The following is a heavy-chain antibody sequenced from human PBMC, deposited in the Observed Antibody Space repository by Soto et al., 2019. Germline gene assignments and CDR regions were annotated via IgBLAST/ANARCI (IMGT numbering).Heavy chain of an antibody. Sequence: QVKLVESGGGVVQPGRSLRLSCAASGFTFGTFAMHWVRQAPGKGLEWVAVTSSDGTNRYYADSVKGRFTISRDNSKNTLFLQMNNLRPEDTAVYFCARAPTSRFDYWGQGTLVTVSS. CDR3: ARAPTSRFDY. CDR1: GFTFGTFA. CDR2: TSSDGTNR. V-gene: IGHV3-30-3*01. J-gene: IGHJ4*02.